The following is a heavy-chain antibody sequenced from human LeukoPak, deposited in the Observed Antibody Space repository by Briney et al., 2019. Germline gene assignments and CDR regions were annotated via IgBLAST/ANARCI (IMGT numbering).Heavy chain of an antibody. CDR3: ARRVIESDTAISPYYYYMDV. V-gene: IGHV4-34*01. D-gene: IGHD5-18*01. CDR2: INHSGST. Sequence: PSETLSLTCAVYGGSFSGYYWSWIRQPPGKGLEWIGEINHSGSTNYNPSLKSRVTISVDTSKNQFSLKLSSVTAADTAVYYCARRVIESDTAISPYYYYMDVWGKGTTVTVSS. J-gene: IGHJ6*03. CDR1: GGSFSGYY.